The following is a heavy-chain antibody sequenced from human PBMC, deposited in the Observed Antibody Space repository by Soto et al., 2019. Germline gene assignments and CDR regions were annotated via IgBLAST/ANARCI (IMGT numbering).Heavy chain of an antibody. D-gene: IGHD6-13*01. CDR2: ISGSDGST. V-gene: IGHV3-23*01. CDR1: GFTFSSYA. CDR3: ARRSSSWYFDY. Sequence: GGSLRLSCAASGFTFSSYAMSWVRQAPGKGLEWVSVISGSDGSTYYADSVKGRFTISRDNSKNTLNLQMNSLRAEDTAVYYCARRSSSWYFDYWGQGTLVTSPQ. J-gene: IGHJ4*02.